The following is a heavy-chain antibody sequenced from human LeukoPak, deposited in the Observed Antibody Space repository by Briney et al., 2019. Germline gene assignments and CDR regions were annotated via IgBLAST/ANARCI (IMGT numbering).Heavy chain of an antibody. J-gene: IGHJ4*02. CDR1: GFTFSDYY. V-gene: IGHV3-11*01. D-gene: IGHD5-18*01. Sequence: GGSLCLSCEASGFTFSDYYINGIRQAPGRGLEWIAYITGSGTSIYYADYVKGRFTVSRDNAANSVFLQMDSLRVDDSAVYFCRRDPGYSDTWGQRNLFPVSS. CDR2: ITGSGTSI. CDR3: RRDPGYSDT.